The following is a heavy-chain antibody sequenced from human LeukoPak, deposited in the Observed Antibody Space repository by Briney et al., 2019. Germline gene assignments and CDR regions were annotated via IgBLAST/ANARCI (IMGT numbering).Heavy chain of an antibody. D-gene: IGHD1-26*01. Sequence: PGRSLRLSCAASGFTFSSYGMHWVRQAPGKGLEWVAVISYDGSNKYYADSVKGRFTISRDNSKNTLYLQMTSLRGEDTAVYYCAKDGNSGSLFLASGYFDYWGQGTLVTVSS. CDR3: AKDGNSGSLFLASGYFDY. CDR1: GFTFSSYG. V-gene: IGHV3-30*18. CDR2: ISYDGSNK. J-gene: IGHJ4*02.